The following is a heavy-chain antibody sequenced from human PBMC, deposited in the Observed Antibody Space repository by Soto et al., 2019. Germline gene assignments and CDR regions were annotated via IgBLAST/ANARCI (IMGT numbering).Heavy chain of an antibody. D-gene: IGHD6-19*01. J-gene: IGHJ2*01. CDR2: IKTDSGNT. CDR3: VSDRAVDWCLDL. V-gene: IGHV1-3*04. CDR1: GYSFSSCA. Sequence: QVQVVQCGAEVKKPGASVRLSCKTSGYSFSSCAIHWVRLAPGQRFEWMGWIKTDSGNTKYSQKFQGRVTITRDTAAITAYMELTTLASVETATYYGVSDRAVDWCLDLWGRGTLVTVSS.